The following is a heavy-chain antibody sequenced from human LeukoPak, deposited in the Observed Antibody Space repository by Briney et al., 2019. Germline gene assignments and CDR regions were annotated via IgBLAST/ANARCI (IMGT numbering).Heavy chain of an antibody. Sequence: PSETLSLTCTVYGGSISSYYWSWIRQPPGEGLEWIAYIHNSGSTNYNPSLKSRATISVDTSKNQFSLNLSSVTAADTAMYYCVRDWEGFNFDIWGQGTVVTVSS. V-gene: IGHV4-59*01. CDR2: IHNSGST. J-gene: IGHJ3*02. CDR3: VRDWEGFNFDI. D-gene: IGHD1-26*01. CDR1: GGSISSYY.